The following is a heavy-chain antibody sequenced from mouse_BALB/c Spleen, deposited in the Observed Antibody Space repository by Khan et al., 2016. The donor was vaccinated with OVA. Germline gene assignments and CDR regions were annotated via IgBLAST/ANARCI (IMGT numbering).Heavy chain of an antibody. V-gene: IGHV2-5*01. Sequence: QVQLKQSGPGLVQPSQSLSITCTVSGFSLTTYGVHWVRQSPGKGLEWLGVIWSGGNSDYNAAFMSRLSTTTANSKSQVFFKLNSLQADDTAIYYCAKGDYGYGKIAYWGQGTLVTVSA. CDR1: GFSLTTYG. CDR2: IWSGGNS. CDR3: AKGDYGYGKIAY. J-gene: IGHJ3*01. D-gene: IGHD2-14*01.